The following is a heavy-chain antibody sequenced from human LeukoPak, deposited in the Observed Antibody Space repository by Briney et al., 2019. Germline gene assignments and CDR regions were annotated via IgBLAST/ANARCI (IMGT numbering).Heavy chain of an antibody. J-gene: IGHJ4*02. D-gene: IGHD3-9*01. Sequence: ASVKVSCKASGYTFTSYDINWVRQATGQGLEWMGWMNPNSGNTGYAQKFQGRVTMTRNTSISTAYMELSSLRSEDTAVYYCARAPFDWLPNGYWGQGTLVTVSS. CDR1: GYTFTSYD. CDR3: ARAPFDWLPNGY. CDR2: MNPNSGNT. V-gene: IGHV1-8*01.